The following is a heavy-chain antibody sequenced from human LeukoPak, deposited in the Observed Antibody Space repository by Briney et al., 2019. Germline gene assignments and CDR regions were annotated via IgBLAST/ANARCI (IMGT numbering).Heavy chain of an antibody. V-gene: IGHV4-38-2*02. Sequence: SETLSLTCTVFGSSINSVYSWGWIRQPPGKGLEWIGSIYHNGNTYYNSSLKSRVTISVHTSENQFSLKLSSVTAADTAVYYCARRPMVRGALFPWYMDVWGKGTTVTVSS. CDR2: IYHNGNT. J-gene: IGHJ6*03. CDR3: ARRPMVRGALFPWYMDV. CDR1: GSSINSVYS. D-gene: IGHD3-10*01.